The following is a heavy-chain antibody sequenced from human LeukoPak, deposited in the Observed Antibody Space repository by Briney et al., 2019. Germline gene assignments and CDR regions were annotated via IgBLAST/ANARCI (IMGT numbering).Heavy chain of an antibody. J-gene: IGHJ4*02. V-gene: IGHV1-2*06. D-gene: IGHD3-22*01. CDR3: ARSLETMIVVVITTGYFDY. Sequence: ASVKVSCKASGYTFTGYYMHWVRQAPGQGLEWMGRINPNSGGTNYAQKFHGRVTMTRDTSLSTASMELSRLRSDDTAVYYCARSLETMIVVVITTGYFDYWGQGTLVTVSS. CDR1: GYTFTGYY. CDR2: INPNSGGT.